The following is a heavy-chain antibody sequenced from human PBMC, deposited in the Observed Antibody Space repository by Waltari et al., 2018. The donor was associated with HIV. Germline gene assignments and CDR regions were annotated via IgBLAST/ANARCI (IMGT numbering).Heavy chain of an antibody. D-gene: IGHD5-18*01. CDR3: SRGRGYSYGYSDL. J-gene: IGHJ4*02. CDR2: INPNSGNT. V-gene: IGHV1-8*01. Sequence: VQLVQSGAEVRKPGASVKVSCKASGYTFTNYDLNWVRQAPGQGLEWMGWINPNSGNTGYAQKFQGRVTMTRDTSRSTAYMELTSLTSEDTAVYHCSRGRGYSYGYSDLWGQGTLVTVSS. CDR1: GYTFTNYD.